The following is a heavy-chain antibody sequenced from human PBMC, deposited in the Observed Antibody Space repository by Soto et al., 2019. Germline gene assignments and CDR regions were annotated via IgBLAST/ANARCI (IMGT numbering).Heavy chain of an antibody. J-gene: IGHJ5*02. CDR1: GFSLTNPRLG. CDR3: ARIYRSSGWVSDNGFDP. Sequence: SGPMLVNPTETLTLACTVSGFSLTNPRLGVSWIRQPPGEALEWLAHIFSTDEKSFNTSLKTRLTISKDTSGSQVVLTMTNMDPVDTATYYCARIYRSSGWVSDNGFDPWGQGTLVTVSS. V-gene: IGHV2-26*01. D-gene: IGHD6-19*01. CDR2: IFSTDEK.